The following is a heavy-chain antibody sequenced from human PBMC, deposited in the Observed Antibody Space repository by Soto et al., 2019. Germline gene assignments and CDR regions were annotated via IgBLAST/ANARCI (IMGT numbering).Heavy chain of an antibody. CDR3: AKAGFSSGWSPSYFDY. V-gene: IGHV3-23*01. Sequence: EVQLLESGGGLVQPGRSLRLSCAASGFTFSSYAMNWVRQAPGKGLEWVSAMSGTGGSTYYADSMKGRFTISRDNSKNTLYLQMNSLRVEDTAVFYCAKAGFSSGWSPSYFDYWGQGTRVTVSS. CDR1: GFTFSSYA. J-gene: IGHJ4*02. CDR2: MSGTGGST. D-gene: IGHD6-19*01.